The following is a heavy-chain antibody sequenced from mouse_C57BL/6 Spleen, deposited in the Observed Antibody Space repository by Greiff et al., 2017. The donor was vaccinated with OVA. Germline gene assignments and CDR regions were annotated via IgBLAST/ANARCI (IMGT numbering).Heavy chain of an antibody. D-gene: IGHD2-13*01. CDR3: ARSVCDYDCYFDY. Sequence: VQLQQSGPELVKPGASVKISCKASGYAFSSSWMNWVKQRPGKGLEWIGRIYPGGGDTNYNGKFKGKATLTADKSSSTAYMQLSSLTSEDSAVYFFARSVCDYDCYFDYWGQGTTLTVSS. J-gene: IGHJ2*01. CDR1: GYAFSSSW. V-gene: IGHV1-82*01. CDR2: IYPGGGDT.